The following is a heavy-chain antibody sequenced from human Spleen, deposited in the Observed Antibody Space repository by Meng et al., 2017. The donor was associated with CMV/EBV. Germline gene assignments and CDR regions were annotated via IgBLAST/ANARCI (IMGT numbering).Heavy chain of an antibody. D-gene: IGHD4-23*01. Sequence: GGSLRLSCAASGFTFSGYAMHWVRQAPGKGLEWVAVISYDGSNKYYADSVKGRFTISRDNSKNTLYLQRNSLRAEDTAVYYCARGGTMVVTPGYWGQGTLVTVSS. CDR3: ARGGTMVVTPGY. J-gene: IGHJ4*02. V-gene: IGHV3-30*19. CDR1: GFTFSGYA. CDR2: ISYDGSNK.